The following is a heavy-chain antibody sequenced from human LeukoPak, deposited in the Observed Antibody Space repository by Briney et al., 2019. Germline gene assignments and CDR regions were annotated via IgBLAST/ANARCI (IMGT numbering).Heavy chain of an antibody. CDR2: VYYTGST. Sequence: PSETLSLTCAVYGGSISSYYWSWVRQPPGKGLEWIGFVYYTGSTNYSPSLKSRVTISVDTSKNQFSLKLRSVTAADTAVYYCARISSSNWYNERGAFDVWGQGTMVTVSS. V-gene: IGHV4-59*01. J-gene: IGHJ3*01. D-gene: IGHD6-13*01. CDR3: ARISSSNWYNERGAFDV. CDR1: GGSISSYY.